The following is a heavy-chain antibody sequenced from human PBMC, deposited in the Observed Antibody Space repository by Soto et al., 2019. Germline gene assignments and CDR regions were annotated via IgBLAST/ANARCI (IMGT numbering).Heavy chain of an antibody. CDR1: GGTFSSYT. V-gene: IGHV1-69*02. CDR2: IIPILGIA. CDR3: ASAGGVLTGYRNWFDP. D-gene: IGHD3-9*01. Sequence: QVQLVQSGAEVKKPGSSVKVSCKASGGTFSSYTISWVRQAPGQGLEWMGRIIPILGIANYAQKFQGRVTMTADKSTSTAYMELSSLRSEDTAVYYCASAGGVLTGYRNWFDPWGQGTLVTVSS. J-gene: IGHJ5*02.